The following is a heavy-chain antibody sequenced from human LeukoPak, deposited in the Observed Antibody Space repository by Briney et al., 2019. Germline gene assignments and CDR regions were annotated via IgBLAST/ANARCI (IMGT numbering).Heavy chain of an antibody. J-gene: IGHJ3*02. CDR2: IYYSGIT. CDR1: GGSISSGDYY. Sequence: SQTLSLTCTVSGGSISSGDYYRSWIRQPPGKGLEWIGYIYYSGITYYNPSLKSRVTISVDTSKNQFSLKLSSVTAADTAVYYCARATVEDAFDIWGQGTMVTVSS. CDR3: ARATVEDAFDI. V-gene: IGHV4-30-4*01. D-gene: IGHD4-23*01.